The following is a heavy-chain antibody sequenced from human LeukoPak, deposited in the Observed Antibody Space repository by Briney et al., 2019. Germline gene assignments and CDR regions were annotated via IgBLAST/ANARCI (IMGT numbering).Heavy chain of an antibody. Sequence: GGSLRLSCAASGFTFSSYTMNWVRQAPGKGLEWVSCIGSNSHYIYYADSVKGRFTISRDNAKNSLYLQMNSLRAEDAAVYYCARDGSAHYNDNTGYRGELDSWGQGAPVTVSS. CDR1: GFTFSSYT. CDR2: IGSNSHYI. CDR3: ARDGSAHYNDNTGYRGELDS. V-gene: IGHV3-21*01. J-gene: IGHJ5*01. D-gene: IGHD3-22*01.